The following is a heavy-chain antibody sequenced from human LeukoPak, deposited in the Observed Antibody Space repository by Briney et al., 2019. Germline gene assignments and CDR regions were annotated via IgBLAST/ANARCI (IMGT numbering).Heavy chain of an antibody. CDR1: GYTFTTYN. V-gene: IGHV1-18*01. D-gene: IGHD3-10*01. CDR2: ISGYNGNT. Sequence: ASVKVSCKASGYTFTTYNINWVRQAPGQGLEWMGWISGYNGNTNYAQKFQGRVTLTRDMSTSTDYMELRSLKSEDTAVYYCARDNSVGDIAWWFDPWGQGTLVTVSS. J-gene: IGHJ5*02. CDR3: ARDNSVGDIAWWFDP.